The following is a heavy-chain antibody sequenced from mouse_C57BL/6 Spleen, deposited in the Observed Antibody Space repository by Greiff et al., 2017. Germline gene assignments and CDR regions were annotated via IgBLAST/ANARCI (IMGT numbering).Heavy chain of an antibody. D-gene: IGHD2-5*01. CDR3: AREGSNYGFDY. CDR2: INYDGSST. CDR1: GFTFSDYY. J-gene: IGHJ2*01. V-gene: IGHV5-16*01. Sequence: EVMLVESEGGLVQPGSSMKLSCTASGFTFSDYYMAWVRQVPEKGLEWVANINYDGSSTYYLDSLKSRFIISRDNAKNILYLQMSSLKSEDTATYYCAREGSNYGFDYWGQGTTLTVSS.